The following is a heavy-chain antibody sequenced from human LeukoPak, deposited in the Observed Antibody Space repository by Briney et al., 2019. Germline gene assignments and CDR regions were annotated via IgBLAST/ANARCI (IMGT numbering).Heavy chain of an antibody. J-gene: IGHJ6*03. V-gene: IGHV1-18*01. Sequence: GASVKVSCKASGYTFTSYGISWVRQAPGQGLEWMGWISAYNGNTNYAQKLQGRVTMTTDTSTSTAYMELRSLRSDDTAVYYCARDVGTRGAARYYYYMDVWGKGTTVTVSS. D-gene: IGHD6-6*01. CDR1: GYTFTSYG. CDR3: ARDVGTRGAARYYYYMDV. CDR2: ISAYNGNT.